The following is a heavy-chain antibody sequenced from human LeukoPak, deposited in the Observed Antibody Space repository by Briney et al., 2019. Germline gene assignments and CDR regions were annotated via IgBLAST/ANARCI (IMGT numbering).Heavy chain of an antibody. CDR2: IYYSGST. J-gene: IGHJ4*02. CDR3: ASLRGAYGSGSYYNGGDFDY. D-gene: IGHD3-10*01. V-gene: IGHV4-31*03. Sequence: PSETLSLTCTVSGGSISSGGYYWSWIRQHPGKGLEWIGYIYYSGSTYYNPSLKSRVTISVDTSKNQFSLKLSSVTAADTAVYYCASLRGAYGSGSYYNGGDFDYWGQGTPVTVSS. CDR1: GGSISSGGYY.